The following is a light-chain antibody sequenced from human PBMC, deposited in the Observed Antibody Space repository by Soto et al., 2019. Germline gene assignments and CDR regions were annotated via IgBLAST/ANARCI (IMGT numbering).Light chain of an antibody. J-gene: IGKJ1*01. CDR1: QSVSSN. V-gene: IGKV3-15*01. Sequence: IVRSHSPSTLSLSPLERASLSCRSSQSVSSNLACYQQKPGQAPRLLIYGASTRATGIPARFSGSGSGTEFTLTISRLQSEDFAVYYCQQYNNSWTFGQGTKVDI. CDR3: QQYNNSWT. CDR2: GAS.